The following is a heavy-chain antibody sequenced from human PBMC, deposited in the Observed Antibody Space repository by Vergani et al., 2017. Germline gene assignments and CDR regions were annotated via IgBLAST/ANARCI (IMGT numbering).Heavy chain of an antibody. D-gene: IGHD2-2*01. CDR2: ISAYNGNT. Sequence: QVQLVQSGAEVKTPGASVKVSCKASGYTFTSYGISWVRQAPGQGLEWMGWISAYNGNTNYAQKLQGRVTMTTDTSTSTAYMELRSLRSDDTAVYYCAREGDGGQKGDIVVVPAASWGQGTLVTVSS. V-gene: IGHV1-18*01. CDR3: AREGDGGQKGDIVVVPAAS. CDR1: GYTFTSYG. J-gene: IGHJ4*02.